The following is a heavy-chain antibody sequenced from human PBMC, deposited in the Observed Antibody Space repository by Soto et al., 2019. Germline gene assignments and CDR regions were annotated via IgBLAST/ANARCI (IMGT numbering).Heavy chain of an antibody. CDR1: GYSFTSYD. V-gene: IGHV1-18*01. CDR3: ASSSFGVYRFGFDP. D-gene: IGHD3-3*01. Sequence: GASVKVSCKASGYSFTSYDINWVRQATGQGLEWMGWMNPNSGNTNYAQKLQGRVTMTTDISTSTAYMELRSLRSDDTAVYYCASSSFGVYRFGFDPWGQGTLVTVSS. J-gene: IGHJ5*02. CDR2: MNPNSGNT.